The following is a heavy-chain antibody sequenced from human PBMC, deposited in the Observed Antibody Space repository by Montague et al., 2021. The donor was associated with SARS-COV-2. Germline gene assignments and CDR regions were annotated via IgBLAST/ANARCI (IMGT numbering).Heavy chain of an antibody. V-gene: IGHV3-21*01. D-gene: IGHD3-9*01. CDR1: GFTFSSYS. J-gene: IGHJ4*02. CDR3: ARAGTYYDILTGYAELGYFDY. Sequence: SLRLSCAASGFTFSSYSMNWVRQAPGKGLEWVSSISSSSSYIYYADSVKGRFTISRDNAKNSLYLQMNSLRAEDTAVYYCARAGTYYDILTGYAELGYFDYWGQGTLVTVSS. CDR2: ISSSSSYI.